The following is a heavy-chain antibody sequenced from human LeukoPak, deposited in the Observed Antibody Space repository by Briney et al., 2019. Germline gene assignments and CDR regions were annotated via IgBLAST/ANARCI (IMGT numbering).Heavy chain of an antibody. Sequence: ASVKVSCKASGYTFTSYDINWVRQGTGQGLEWMGWMKPDSADTGYAQKFQGRVTMTRNTSISTAYMELSSLRSEDTAVYYCARDSPVYSNYGWFDPWGQGTLVTVSS. CDR1: GYTFTSYD. D-gene: IGHD4-11*01. CDR2: MKPDSADT. CDR3: ARDSPVYSNYGWFDP. V-gene: IGHV1-8*01. J-gene: IGHJ5*02.